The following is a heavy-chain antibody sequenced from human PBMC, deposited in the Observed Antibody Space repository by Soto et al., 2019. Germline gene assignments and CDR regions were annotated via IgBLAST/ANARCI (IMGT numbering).Heavy chain of an antibody. CDR3: ARRTTDRFDP. Sequence: ASETLSLICAVYGGSFSGYYWSWIRQPPGKGLEWIGEINHSGSTNYNPSLKSRVTISVDTSKNQFSLKLSSVTAADTAVYYCARRTTDRFDPWGQGTLVTVSS. D-gene: IGHD1-7*01. CDR2: INHSGST. CDR1: GGSFSGYY. J-gene: IGHJ5*02. V-gene: IGHV4-34*01.